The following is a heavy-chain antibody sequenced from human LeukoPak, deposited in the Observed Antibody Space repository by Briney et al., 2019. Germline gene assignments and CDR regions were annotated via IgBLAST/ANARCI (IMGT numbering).Heavy chain of an antibody. J-gene: IGHJ4*02. D-gene: IGHD6-19*01. CDR3: ARDRHSSGWGGLDY. CDR2: ISSSSSYI. CDR1: GFTFSSHG. V-gene: IGHV3-21*01. Sequence: GGSLRLSCVASGFTFSSHGMNWVRQAPGKGLEWVSSISSSSSYIYYADSVKGRFTISRDNAKNSLYLQMNSLRAEDTAVYYCARDRHSSGWGGLDYWGQGTLVTVSS.